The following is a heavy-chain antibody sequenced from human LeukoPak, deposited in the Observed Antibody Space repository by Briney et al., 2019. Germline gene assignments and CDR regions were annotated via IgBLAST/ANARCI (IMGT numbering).Heavy chain of an antibody. CDR2: IIPIVGTP. J-gene: IGHJ4*02. V-gene: IGHV1-69*06. D-gene: IGHD2-8*02. CDR1: GGTLGNYA. CDR3: ARHSGGVRGNYFDY. Sequence: SVKVSCKASGGTLGNYAFSWVRQAPGQGLEWMGGIIPIVGTPNYTQKFEGRVTIAADTATSTTYMTLSSLRSEDTAVYYCARHSGGVRGNYFDYWGQGTLVTVSS.